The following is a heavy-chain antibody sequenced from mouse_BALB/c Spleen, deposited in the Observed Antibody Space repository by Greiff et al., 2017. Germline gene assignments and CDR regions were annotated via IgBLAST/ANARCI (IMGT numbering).Heavy chain of an antibody. CDR2: INPDSSTI. CDR1: GFDFSRYW. Sequence: EVKLVESGGGLVQPGGSLKLSCAASGFDFSRYWMSWVRQAPGKGLEWIGEINPDSSTINYTPSLKDRFNISRDNAKKTLYLQMSKVKSEDTALYYCARRYGRCYVFAYWGQGTLVTVSA. J-gene: IGHJ3*01. CDR3: ARRYGRCYVFAY. D-gene: IGHD1-1*01. V-gene: IGHV4-1*02.